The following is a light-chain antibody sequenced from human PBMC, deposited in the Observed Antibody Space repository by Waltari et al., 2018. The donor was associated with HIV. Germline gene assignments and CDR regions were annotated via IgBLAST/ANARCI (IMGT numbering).Light chain of an antibody. J-gene: IGLJ2*01. CDR1: ALPKQY. Sequence: SYELTQPTSVSVSPGQTARITCSGDALPKQYTYWYQQKPGQAPVLVIYKDRERPSGIPELFSGSNSGTTVTLTISGVQAEDEADYYCQSADSSGSPYVVFGGGTKLTVL. CDR3: QSADSSGSPYVV. V-gene: IGLV3-25*03. CDR2: KDR.